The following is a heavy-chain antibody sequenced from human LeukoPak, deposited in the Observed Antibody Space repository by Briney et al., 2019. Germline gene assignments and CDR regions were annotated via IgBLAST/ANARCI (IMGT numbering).Heavy chain of an antibody. Sequence: SETLSLTCTVSGGSISSYYWSWIRQPPGKGLEWIGYIYHSGSTNYNPSLKSRVTISVDTSKSQFSLKLSSVTAADTAVYYCARAASGIAVAGNLGWFDPWGQGTLVTVSS. CDR2: IYHSGST. CDR3: ARAASGIAVAGNLGWFDP. D-gene: IGHD6-19*01. CDR1: GGSISSYY. J-gene: IGHJ5*02. V-gene: IGHV4-59*01.